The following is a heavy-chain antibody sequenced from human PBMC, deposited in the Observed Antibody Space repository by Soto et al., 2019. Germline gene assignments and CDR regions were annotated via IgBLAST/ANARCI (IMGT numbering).Heavy chain of an antibody. CDR3: ARVVCGYTSGYGMDV. Sequence: SETLSLTCTVTGDSINSRSYYWGWIRQPPGKGLEWIGYIHSSGSSKQDPSLKRPVTISIDTSRNQVYLKVTSVTAADTAVYFCARVVCGYTSGYGMDVWGQGVALTVSS. CDR2: IHSSGSS. J-gene: IGHJ6*02. CDR1: GDSINSRSYY. V-gene: IGHV4-61*05. D-gene: IGHD5-18*01.